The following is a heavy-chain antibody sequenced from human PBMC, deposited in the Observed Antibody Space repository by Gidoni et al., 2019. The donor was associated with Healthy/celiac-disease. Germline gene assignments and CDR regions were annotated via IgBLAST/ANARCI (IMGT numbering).Heavy chain of an antibody. Sequence: QVQLVQSGAEVQKPGYSVTVSCMASGATFSSDAISWVRQAPGQGLEWMGGIIPIFGTANYAQKFQGRVTITADESTSTAYMELSSLRSEDTAVYYCARDEGEGEAAAGLPVGYWGQGTLVTVSS. J-gene: IGHJ4*02. D-gene: IGHD6-13*01. CDR3: ARDEGEGEAAAGLPVGY. V-gene: IGHV1-69*01. CDR1: GATFSSDA. CDR2: IIPIFGTA.